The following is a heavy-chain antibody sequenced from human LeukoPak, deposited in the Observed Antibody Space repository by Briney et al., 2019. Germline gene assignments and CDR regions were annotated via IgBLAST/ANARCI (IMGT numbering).Heavy chain of an antibody. D-gene: IGHD1-26*01. V-gene: IGHV3-48*01. J-gene: IGHJ4*02. CDR1: GFTFSSYS. CDR2: ISSSSSMI. CDR3: VKDLGRYRNNCFDY. Sequence: GGSLRLSCAASGFTFSSYSMNWVRQAPGKGLEWVSYISSSSSMIYYADSVKGRFTISRDDSKNTLYLQMNSLRAEDTAVYYCVKDLGRYRNNCFDYWGQGTLVTVSS.